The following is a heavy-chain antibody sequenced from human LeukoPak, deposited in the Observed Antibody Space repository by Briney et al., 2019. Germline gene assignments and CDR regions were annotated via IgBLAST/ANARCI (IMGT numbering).Heavy chain of an antibody. J-gene: IGHJ4*02. V-gene: IGHV1-18*01. D-gene: IGHD2-2*01. CDR2: ISAYNGNT. Sequence: ASVKVSCKASGYTFTSYGMSWVRQAPGQGLEWMGWISAYNGNTNYAQKLQGRVTMTTDTSTSTAYMELRSLRSDDTAVYYCARDKSYQLLSRSFDYWGQGTLVTVSS. CDR1: GYTFTSYG. CDR3: ARDKSYQLLSRSFDY.